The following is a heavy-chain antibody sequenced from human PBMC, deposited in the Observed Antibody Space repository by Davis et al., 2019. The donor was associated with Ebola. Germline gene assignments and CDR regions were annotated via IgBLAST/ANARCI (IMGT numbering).Heavy chain of an antibody. CDR2: LPTSADT. CDR1: GFTFSSYS. CDR3: AKDTSNIWFDI. Sequence: PGRSLRLSCAASGFTFSSYSVSCVRQAPGKGLEWVSSLPTSADTYYADSVKARFTISRDNPKNTRYLKMNGLRVEDTAIYYCAKDTSNIWFDIWGQGTNVTVSS. D-gene: IGHD1-26*01. V-gene: IGHV3-23*01. J-gene: IGHJ3*02.